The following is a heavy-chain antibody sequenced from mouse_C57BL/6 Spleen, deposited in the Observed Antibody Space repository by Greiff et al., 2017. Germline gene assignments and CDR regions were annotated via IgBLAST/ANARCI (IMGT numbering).Heavy chain of an antibody. CDR3: ARETVTWFAY. CDR1: GYTFTDYN. J-gene: IGHJ3*01. Sequence: EVQLQQPGAELVKPGASVKLSCKASGYTFTDYNMDWVKQSHGKSLEWIGDINPNNGGTIYNQKFKGKATLTVDKSSSTAYMELRSLTSEDTAVYYCARETVTWFAYWGQGTLVTVSA. CDR2: INPNNGGT. V-gene: IGHV1-18*01.